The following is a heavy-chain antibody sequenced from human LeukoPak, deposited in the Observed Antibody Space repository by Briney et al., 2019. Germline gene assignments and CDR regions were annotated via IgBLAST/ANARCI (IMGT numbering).Heavy chain of an antibody. Sequence: GGSLRLSCAASGFTFTSYVMSWVRQAPGKGLEWASAISGSGGSTYYADSVKGRFTISRDNSKNTLYLQMNSLRAEDTAVYYCARDDDYGDYATYWGQGTLVTVSS. CDR1: GFTFTSYV. V-gene: IGHV3-23*01. CDR2: ISGSGGST. J-gene: IGHJ4*02. D-gene: IGHD4-17*01. CDR3: ARDDDYGDYATY.